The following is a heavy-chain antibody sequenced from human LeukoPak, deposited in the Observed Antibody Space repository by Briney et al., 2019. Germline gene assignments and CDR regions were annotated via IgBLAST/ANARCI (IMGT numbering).Heavy chain of an antibody. V-gene: IGHV3-20*04. Sequence: GGSLRLSCAASGFTFDDYGMSWVRQAPGKGLEWVSGINWNGGSTGYADSVKGRFTISRDNAKNSLYLQMNSLRAEDTAVYYCAKEWKDSSGYYYYFDYWGQGTLVTVSS. CDR3: AKEWKDSSGYYYYFDY. CDR2: INWNGGST. J-gene: IGHJ4*02. CDR1: GFTFDDYG. D-gene: IGHD3-22*01.